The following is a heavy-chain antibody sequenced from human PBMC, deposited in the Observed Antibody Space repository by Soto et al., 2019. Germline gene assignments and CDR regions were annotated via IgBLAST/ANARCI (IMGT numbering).Heavy chain of an antibody. CDR3: ARLVRFNWFDP. Sequence: VSGGSISSYYWSWIRQPPGKGLEWIGYIYYSGSTNYNPSLKSRVTISVDTSKNQFSLKLSSVTAADTAVYYCARLVRFNWFDPWGQGTLVTVSS. J-gene: IGHJ5*02. V-gene: IGHV4-59*01. CDR1: GGSISSYY. CDR2: IYYSGST. D-gene: IGHD2-21*01.